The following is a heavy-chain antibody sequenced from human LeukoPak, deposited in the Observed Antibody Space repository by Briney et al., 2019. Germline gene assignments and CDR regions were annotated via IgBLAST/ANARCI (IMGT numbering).Heavy chain of an antibody. V-gene: IGHV4-61*01. D-gene: IGHD6-13*01. CDR1: GGSVSSGSYY. Sequence: SETLSLTCTVSGGSVSSGSYYWSWIRQPPGKGLEWIGYIYYSGSTNYNPSLKSRVTISVDTSKNQFSLKLSSVTAADTAVYYCARGTEYSSSWYYFDYWGQGTLVTVSS. CDR2: IYYSGST. CDR3: ARGTEYSSSWYYFDY. J-gene: IGHJ4*02.